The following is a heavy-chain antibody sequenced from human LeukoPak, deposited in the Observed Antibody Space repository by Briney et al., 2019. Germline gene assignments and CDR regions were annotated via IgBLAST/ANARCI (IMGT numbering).Heavy chain of an antibody. D-gene: IGHD3-22*01. CDR1: GFTFRSHW. CDR3: ARDRRTYDYGSSYYFDS. Sequence: GGSLRLSCEGSGFTFRSHWMSWVRQAPGKGLEWVANIHQYGGEKYYVDSVRGRFSISRDNAKNSLYLEMNSLRAEDTAVYYCARDRRTYDYGSSYYFDSWGQGTLVTVSS. J-gene: IGHJ4*02. CDR2: IHQYGGEK. V-gene: IGHV3-7*03.